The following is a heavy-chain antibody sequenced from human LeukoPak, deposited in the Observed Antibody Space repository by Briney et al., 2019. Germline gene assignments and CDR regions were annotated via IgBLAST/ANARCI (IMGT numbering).Heavy chain of an antibody. CDR3: AREFWLVRPRGMDV. D-gene: IGHD6-19*01. J-gene: IGHJ6*04. CDR2: INPNSGGT. CDR1: GYTFTGYY. V-gene: IGHV1-2*04. Sequence: ASVKVSCKASGYTFTGYYMHWVRQAPGQGLEWMGWINPNSGGTNYAQKFQGWVTMIRDTSISTAYMELSRLRSDDTAVYYCAREFWLVRPRGMDVWGKGTTVTVSS.